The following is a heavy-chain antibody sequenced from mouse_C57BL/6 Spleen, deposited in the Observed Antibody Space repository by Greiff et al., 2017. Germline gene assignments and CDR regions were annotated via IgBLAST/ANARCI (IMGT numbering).Heavy chain of an antibody. J-gene: IGHJ3*01. CDR3: ARGGFYGYDEGAWFAY. CDR1: GYTFTSYW. D-gene: IGHD2-2*01. Sequence: VQLQQSGAELVKPGASVKLSCKASGYTFTSYWMHWVKQRPGRGLEWIGRIDPNSGGTKYNEKFKSKATLTVDKPSSTAYMQLSSLTSEDSAVYYCARGGFYGYDEGAWFAYWGQGTLVTVSA. V-gene: IGHV1-72*01. CDR2: IDPNSGGT.